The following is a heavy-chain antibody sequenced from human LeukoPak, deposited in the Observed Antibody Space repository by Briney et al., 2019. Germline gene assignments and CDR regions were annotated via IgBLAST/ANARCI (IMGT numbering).Heavy chain of an antibody. CDR2: ISSSSTI. V-gene: IGHV3-48*04. CDR3: VRRHTSHYYMDV. CDR1: GFTFSLYS. Sequence: GGSLRLSCEASGFTFSLYSMKWVRQAPGKGLEWVSYISSSSTIYYADSVKGRFTISRDNAKNFLSLQMDSLRVEDSAVYFCVRRHTSHYYMDVWGKGTTVTVSS. J-gene: IGHJ6*03. D-gene: IGHD2/OR15-2a*01.